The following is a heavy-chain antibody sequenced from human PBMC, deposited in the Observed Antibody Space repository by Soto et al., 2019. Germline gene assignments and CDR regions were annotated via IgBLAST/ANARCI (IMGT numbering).Heavy chain of an antibody. CDR1: GFTFDDYG. CDR2: INWNGGST. D-gene: IGHD3-10*01. J-gene: IGHJ6*02. CDR3: ARHKVPMVRGSVGNYYYYGMDL. V-gene: IGHV3-20*04. Sequence: EVQLVESGGGVVRPGGSLRLSCAASGFTFDDYGMSWVRQAPGKGLEWVSGINWNGGSTGYADSVKGRFTISRDNAKNSLYLQMNSLRAEDTALHYCARHKVPMVRGSVGNYYYYGMDLWGQGTTVTVSS.